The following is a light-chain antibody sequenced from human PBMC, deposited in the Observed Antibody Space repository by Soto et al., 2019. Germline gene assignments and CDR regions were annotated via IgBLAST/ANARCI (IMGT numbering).Light chain of an antibody. CDR3: LQLTHLPRT. CDR1: QSLVYGDGNTY. J-gene: IGKJ1*01. Sequence: DTVLTQTPLSSPVTLGQPASISCKSSQSLVYGDGNTYLSWLQQRPGQPPRLLTYQVSKRFSGVSDRFSGSGAGTDFTLKISRVEPEDVGVYYCLQLTHLPRTFGQGTKVEIK. CDR2: QVS. V-gene: IGKV2-24*01.